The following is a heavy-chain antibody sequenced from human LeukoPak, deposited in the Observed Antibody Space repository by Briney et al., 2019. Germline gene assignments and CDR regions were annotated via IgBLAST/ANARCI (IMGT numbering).Heavy chain of an antibody. CDR3: AKDERYCSSTSCKLSEFDY. V-gene: IGHV3-23*01. CDR2: ISGSGGST. J-gene: IGHJ4*02. Sequence: GGSLRLSCAASGFTFSSYAMSWVRQAPGKGLEWVSAISGSGGSTYYADSVKGRFTTSRDNSKNTLYLQMNSLRAEDTAVYYCAKDERYCSSTSCKLSEFDYWGQGTLVTVSS. CDR1: GFTFSSYA. D-gene: IGHD2-2*01.